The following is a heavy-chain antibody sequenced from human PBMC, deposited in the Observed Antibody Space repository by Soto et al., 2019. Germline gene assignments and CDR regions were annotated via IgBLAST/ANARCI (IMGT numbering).Heavy chain of an antibody. J-gene: IGHJ5*02. D-gene: IGHD2-15*01. Sequence: PGGSLRLSCAASGFTFSSYAMSWVRQAPGKGLEWVSAISGSGGSTYYADSVKGRFTISRDNSKNTLYLQMNSLRAEDTAVYYCAKEGDDRVVVAATGRYNWFDPWGQGTLVTVSS. CDR1: GFTFSSYA. CDR2: ISGSGGST. V-gene: IGHV3-23*01. CDR3: AKEGDDRVVVAATGRYNWFDP.